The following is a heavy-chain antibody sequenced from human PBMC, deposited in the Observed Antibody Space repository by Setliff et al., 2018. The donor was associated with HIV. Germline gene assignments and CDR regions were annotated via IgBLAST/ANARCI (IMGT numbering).Heavy chain of an antibody. CDR2: IYYSGST. CDR1: GGSISSSNYY. V-gene: IGHV4-39*07. Sequence: SETLSLTCAVSGGSISSSNYYWGWIRQPPGKGLEWIGTIYYSGSTYYNPSLKSRVTISLDTSKNQFSLKVNSVTAADTAVYYCARDTGYYSRGGPVDYCGQGTLVTVSS. J-gene: IGHJ4*02. CDR3: ARDTGYYSRGGPVDY. D-gene: IGHD2-15*01.